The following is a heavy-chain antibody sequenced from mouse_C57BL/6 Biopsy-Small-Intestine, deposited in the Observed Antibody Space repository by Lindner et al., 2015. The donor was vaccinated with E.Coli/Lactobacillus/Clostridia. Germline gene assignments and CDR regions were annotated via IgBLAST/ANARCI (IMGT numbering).Heavy chain of an antibody. CDR3: ARERGLMALSR. CDR2: IIPAFMTP. CDR1: GGTFSIYA. J-gene: IGHJ4*01. Sequence: SVKVSCKVSGGTFSIYAISWVRQAPGQGLEWMGGIIPAFMTPNYAQKFQGRVTITADTSTSTAYMELSSLTSDDTALYYCARERGLMALSRWGQGTLVTVSS. V-gene: IGHV1S61*01. D-gene: IGHD1-1*02.